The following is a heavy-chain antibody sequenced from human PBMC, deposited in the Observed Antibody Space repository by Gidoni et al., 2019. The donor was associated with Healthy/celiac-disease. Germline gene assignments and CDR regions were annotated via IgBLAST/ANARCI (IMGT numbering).Heavy chain of an antibody. J-gene: IGHJ4*02. CDR1: GGSISSYY. D-gene: IGHD6-19*01. CDR2: IYYSGST. CDR3: ARVSDSGWYDY. Sequence: QVQLQESGPGLVKPSETLSLTCTVSGGSISSYYWSWIRQPPGKGLEWSGYIYYSGSTNYNTSLKSRVTIAVDTSKNQFSLKLSSVTAADTTVYYCARVSDSGWYDYWGQGTLVTVSS. V-gene: IGHV4-59*01.